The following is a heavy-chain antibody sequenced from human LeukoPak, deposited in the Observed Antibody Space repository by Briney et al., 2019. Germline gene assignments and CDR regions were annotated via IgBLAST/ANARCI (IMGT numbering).Heavy chain of an antibody. CDR2: ISYDGSNK. V-gene: IGHV3-30*18. CDR1: GFTFSSYG. J-gene: IGHJ5*02. D-gene: IGHD1/OR15-1a*01. Sequence: RSLRLSCAASGFTFSSYGMHWVRQAPGKGLEGVAVISYDGSNKYYADSVKGRFTISRDNSKNTLYLQMNSLRAEDTAVYYCAKNMAQPEGGDGNWFDPWGQGTLVTVSS. CDR3: AKNMAQPEGGDGNWFDP.